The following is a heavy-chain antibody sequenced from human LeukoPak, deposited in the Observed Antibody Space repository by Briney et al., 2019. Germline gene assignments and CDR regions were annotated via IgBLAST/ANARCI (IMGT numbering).Heavy chain of an antibody. J-gene: IGHJ4*02. CDR2: IIPIFGTA. V-gene: IGHV1-69*06. CDR1: GGTFSSYA. Sequence: SLTVSCTASGGTFSSYAISWVRQAPGQGREWMGGIIPIFGTANYAQKFQGRVTITADKSTSTAYMQLSSLRSEDTAVYYCARDRRKYYGSGSYYNLYSWGQGTLGTVSS. D-gene: IGHD3-10*01. CDR3: ARDRRKYYGSGSYYNLYS.